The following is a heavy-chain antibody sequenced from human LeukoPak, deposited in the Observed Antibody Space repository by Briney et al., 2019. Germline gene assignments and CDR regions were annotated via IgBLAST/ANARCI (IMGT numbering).Heavy chain of an antibody. D-gene: IGHD4-23*01. CDR3: AKDPYYGGPYYFDY. V-gene: IGHV3-23*01. CDR1: GFTFSSYA. J-gene: IGHJ4*02. Sequence: GGSLRLSCAASGFTFSSYAVSWVRQAPGKGLEWVSAISGSGGNTYYADSVKGRFTIPRDNSKSTLYLQMNSLRAEDTAVYYCAKDPYYGGPYYFDYWGQGTLVTVSS. CDR2: ISGSGGNT.